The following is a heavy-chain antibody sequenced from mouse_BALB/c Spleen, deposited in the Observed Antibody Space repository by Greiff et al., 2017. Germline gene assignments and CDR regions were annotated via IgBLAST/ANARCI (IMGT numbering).Heavy chain of an antibody. CDR2: IDPANGNT. V-gene: IGHV14-3*02. CDR1: GFNIKDTY. D-gene: IGHD4-1*01. Sequence: EVQGVESGAELVKPGASVKLSCTASGFNIKDTYMHWVKQRPEQGLEWIGRIDPANGNTKYDPKFQGKATITADTSSNTAYLQLSSLTSEDTAVYYCARSLTAFDYWGQGTTLTVSS. CDR3: ARSLTAFDY. J-gene: IGHJ2*01.